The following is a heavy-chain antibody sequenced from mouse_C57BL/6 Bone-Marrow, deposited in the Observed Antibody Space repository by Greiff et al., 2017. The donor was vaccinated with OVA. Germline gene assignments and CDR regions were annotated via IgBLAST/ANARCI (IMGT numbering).Heavy chain of an antibody. J-gene: IGHJ2*01. Sequence: QVQLQQSGAELMKPGASVKLSCKATGYTFTGYWIEWVTQRPGHGLEWIGEILPGSGSTNYNEKFKGKATFTADTSSNTAYMQLRSLTTEDSAIYNSERKEKITTVVADDWGQGTTLTVAS. CDR1: GYTFTGYW. V-gene: IGHV1-9*01. D-gene: IGHD1-1*01. CDR2: ILPGSGST. CDR3: ERKEKITTVVADD.